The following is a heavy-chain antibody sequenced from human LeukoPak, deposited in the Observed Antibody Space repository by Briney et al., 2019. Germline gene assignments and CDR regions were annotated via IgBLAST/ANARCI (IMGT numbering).Heavy chain of an antibody. D-gene: IGHD3-22*01. CDR3: ARAPYYYDSSGYYRMNAFDI. V-gene: IGHV3-48*03. J-gene: IGHJ3*02. Sequence: PGGSLRLSCAASGFTFSSYGMNWVRQAPGKGLEWVSYISSSGTTIYYTDSLKGRFTISRDNAKNSLYLQMNSLRAEDTAVYYCARAPYYYDSSGYYRMNAFDIWGQGTMVTVSS. CDR1: GFTFSSYG. CDR2: ISSSGTTI.